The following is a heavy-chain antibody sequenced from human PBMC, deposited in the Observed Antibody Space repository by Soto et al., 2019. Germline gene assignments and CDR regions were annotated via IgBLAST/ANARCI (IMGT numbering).Heavy chain of an antibody. V-gene: IGHV3-15*07. J-gene: IGHJ6*03. D-gene: IGHD6-13*01. CDR3: TTAPYGYSSSWLQYYYYMDV. CDR1: GFTFSNAW. Sequence: NPGGSLGLSWAASGFTFSNAWMNWFRQAPGKGREGGGRIKSKTDGGTTDYAAPAKGRFTISRDDSKTTLYLQMNSLKTEATAVYYCTTAPYGYSSSWLQYYYYMDVWGKGTTVTVSS. CDR2: IKSKTDGGTT.